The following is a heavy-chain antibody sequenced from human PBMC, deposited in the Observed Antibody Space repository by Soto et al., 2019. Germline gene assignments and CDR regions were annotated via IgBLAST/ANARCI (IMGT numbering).Heavy chain of an antibody. D-gene: IGHD3-10*01. CDR3: AGGYGSGSDDPSDS. V-gene: IGHV3-20*04. CDR2: RNWNGGST. J-gene: IGHJ4*02. Sequence: AGGSLRLSWAASGFTFDDYGMSWVRHAPGKGLEWVSGRNWNGGSTGYADSVKGRLTISRGNAKKSLDLPMNSLRAEDTALYSCAGGYGSGSDDPSDSWGQGTLVPVPP. CDR1: GFTFDDYG.